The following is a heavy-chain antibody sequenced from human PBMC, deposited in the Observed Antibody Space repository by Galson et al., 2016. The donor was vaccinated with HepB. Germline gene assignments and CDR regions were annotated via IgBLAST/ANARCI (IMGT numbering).Heavy chain of an antibody. Sequence: TLSLTCTVSGGSIRSGGYYWSWIRQHPGKGLEWIGYIYYSGSTYYNPSLKSRVTISVDTSKNQFPLRLSSVTAADTAVYYCARDVDTASNWFDPWGQGTLVTVSS. J-gene: IGHJ5*02. CDR2: IYYSGST. CDR3: ARDVDTASNWFDP. CDR1: GGSIRSGGYY. V-gene: IGHV4-31*03. D-gene: IGHD5-18*01.